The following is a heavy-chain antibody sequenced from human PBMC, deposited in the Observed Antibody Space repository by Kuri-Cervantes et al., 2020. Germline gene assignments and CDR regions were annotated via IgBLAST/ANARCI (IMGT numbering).Heavy chain of an antibody. V-gene: IGHV4-4*02. Sequence: SCAVSGGSISSSNWWSWVRQPPGKGLEWIGEIYHSGSTNYNPSLKSRVTISVDTSKNQFSLKLSSVTAADTAVYYCARDISSGWYGWFDPWGQGTLVTVSS. J-gene: IGHJ5*02. CDR1: GGSISSSNW. CDR3: ARDISSGWYGWFDP. CDR2: IYHSGST. D-gene: IGHD6-19*01.